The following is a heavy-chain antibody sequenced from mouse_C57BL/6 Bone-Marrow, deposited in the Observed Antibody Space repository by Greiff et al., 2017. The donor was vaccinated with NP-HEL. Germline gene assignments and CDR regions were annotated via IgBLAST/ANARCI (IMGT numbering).Heavy chain of an antibody. D-gene: IGHD1-1*01. J-gene: IGHJ4*01. V-gene: IGHV1-64*01. Sequence: QVQLQQPGAELVKPGASVKLSCKASGYTFTSYWMHWVKQRPGQGLEWIGMIHPNSGSTNYNEKFKSKATLTVDKSSSTAYMQLRSLTSEGSAVYYCARGATVDAMDYWGQGPSVTVSS. CDR2: IHPNSGST. CDR1: GYTFTSYW. CDR3: ARGATVDAMDY.